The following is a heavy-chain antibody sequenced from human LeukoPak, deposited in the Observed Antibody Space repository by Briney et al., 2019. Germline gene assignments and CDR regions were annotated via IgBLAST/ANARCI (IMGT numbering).Heavy chain of an antibody. J-gene: IGHJ4*02. CDR1: GFTFSNYG. CDR2: IWSDGNNK. V-gene: IGHV3-33*01. Sequence: PGSSLRLSCAASGFTFSNYGIHWVRQAPGKGLEWVAVIWSDGNNKYYVDSVKGRFTISRDNSKNTLYLQMNSLRADDTAVYYCARSTYSSSSYYFDYWGQGSLVTVSS. CDR3: ARSTYSSSSYYFDY. D-gene: IGHD6-13*01.